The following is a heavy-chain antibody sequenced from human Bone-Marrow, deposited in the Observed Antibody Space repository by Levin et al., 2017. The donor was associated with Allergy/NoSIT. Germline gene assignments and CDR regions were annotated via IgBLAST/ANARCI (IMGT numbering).Heavy chain of an antibody. D-gene: IGHD3-16*02. Sequence: GESLKISCAASGFTFSSYGMHWVRQAPGKGLEWVAVISYDGSNKYYADSVKGRFTISRDNSKNTLYLQMNSLRAEDTAVYYCAKVPGPTYYDYIWGSYRYKVLQQTIPDYMDVWGKGTTVTVSS. CDR3: AKVPGPTYYDYIWGSYRYKVLQQTIPDYMDV. J-gene: IGHJ6*03. V-gene: IGHV3-30*18. CDR2: ISYDGSNK. CDR1: GFTFSSYG.